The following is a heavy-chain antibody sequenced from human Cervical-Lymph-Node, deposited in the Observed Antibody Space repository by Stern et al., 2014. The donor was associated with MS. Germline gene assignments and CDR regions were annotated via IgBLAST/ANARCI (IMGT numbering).Heavy chain of an antibody. CDR1: GASFSTNA. V-gene: IGHV1-69*01. Sequence: VQLVQSGAEVKKPGSSVKVSCKVSGASFSTNAISWVRQAPGQGLEWMGAIVSILDKANYAQRFRGRVTITADESTSTAYLDLSSLRSGDTAVYFCTREHHGGNFASWGQGTLVTVSS. CDR3: TREHHGGNFAS. J-gene: IGHJ4*02. D-gene: IGHD4-23*01. CDR2: IVSILDKA.